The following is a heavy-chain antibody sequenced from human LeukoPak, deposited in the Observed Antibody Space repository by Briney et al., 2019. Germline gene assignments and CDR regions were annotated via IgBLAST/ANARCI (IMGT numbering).Heavy chain of an antibody. V-gene: IGHV4-38-2*02. J-gene: IGHJ4*02. D-gene: IGHD3-22*01. CDR3: ARDLGYYDSSPYYFDY. CDR1: GYSISSGYY. CDR2: IYHSGST. Sequence: SETLSLTCTVSGYSISSGYYWGWIRQPPGKGLEWIGSIYHSGSTYYNPSLKSRVTISVDTSKNQFSLKLSSVTAADTAVYYCARDLGYYDSSPYYFDYWGQGTLVTVSS.